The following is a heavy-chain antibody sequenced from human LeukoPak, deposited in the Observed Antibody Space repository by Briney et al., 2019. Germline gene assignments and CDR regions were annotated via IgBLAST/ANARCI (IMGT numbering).Heavy chain of an antibody. V-gene: IGHV1-8*03. J-gene: IGHJ4*02. CDR1: GYTFTNFD. CDR2: MNPNTGNA. Sequence: ASVKVSCKASGYTFTNFDINWVRQATGQGLEWMGWMNPNTGNAGYAQKFQDRLTITWDASINTAYMGLSSLRSEDTAVYYCARVGYSSSYDYWGQGTLVTVSS. CDR3: ARVGYSSSYDY. D-gene: IGHD6-13*01.